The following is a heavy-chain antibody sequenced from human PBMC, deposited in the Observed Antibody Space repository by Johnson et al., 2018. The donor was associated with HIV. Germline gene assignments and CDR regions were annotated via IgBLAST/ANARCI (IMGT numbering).Heavy chain of an antibody. CDR2: IGGSAGTA. CDR3: AKYGGGGTYFSAFDI. V-gene: IGHV3-23*04. Sequence: VQLVESGGGLAQPGGSLRLSCAASGFTSSTYAMTWVRHAPGRGLACVSTIGGSAGTASYADSVHGRSTISRDSSKNTVYLHMDSLRVGDTAMYYCAKYGGGGTYFSAFDIWGQGTKVIVSS. D-gene: IGHD1-26*01. J-gene: IGHJ3*02. CDR1: GFTSSTYA.